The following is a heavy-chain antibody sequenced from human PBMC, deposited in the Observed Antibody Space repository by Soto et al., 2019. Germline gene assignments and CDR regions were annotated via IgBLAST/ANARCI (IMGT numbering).Heavy chain of an antibody. D-gene: IGHD3-22*01. J-gene: IGHJ5*02. V-gene: IGHV1-3*01. CDR2: INAGSGNT. CDR1: GYTFINHT. Sequence: QVQLVQSGAEVRKPGASVKISCKASGYTFINHTIHWVRQAPGQSLEWMGGINAGSGNTKYSDILQGRVTITRDTSATTAYMELSTLRSEDTAVYYCARGHSRSGNWFDPWGQGTLVTVSS. CDR3: ARGHSRSGNWFDP.